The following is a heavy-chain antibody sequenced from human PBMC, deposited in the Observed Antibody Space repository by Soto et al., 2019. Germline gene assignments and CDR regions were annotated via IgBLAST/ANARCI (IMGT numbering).Heavy chain of an antibody. Sequence: SETLSLPCTVSGGSISSGGYYWSWIRQHPGKGLEWIGYIYYSGSTYYNPSLKSRVTISVDTSKNQFSLKLSSVTAADTAVYYCARHPEPLYYFDYWGQGTLVTVSS. CDR3: ARHPEPLYYFDY. J-gene: IGHJ4*02. CDR2: IYYSGST. D-gene: IGHD1-1*01. V-gene: IGHV4-31*03. CDR1: GGSISSGGYY.